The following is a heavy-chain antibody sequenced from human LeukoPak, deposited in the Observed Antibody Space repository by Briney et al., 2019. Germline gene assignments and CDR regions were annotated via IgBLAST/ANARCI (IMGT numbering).Heavy chain of an antibody. CDR1: GFTFSSYS. J-gene: IGHJ4*02. CDR2: ISSSSSTI. D-gene: IGHD3-22*01. CDR3: ARDRMPNYYDISGGFDY. Sequence: GGSLRLSCAASGFTFSSYSMNWVRQAPGKGREWVSYISSSSSTIYYADSVKGGFTISRDNAKNSLYLQMNSLRAEDTAVYYCARDRMPNYYDISGGFDYWGQGTLVTVSS. V-gene: IGHV3-48*01.